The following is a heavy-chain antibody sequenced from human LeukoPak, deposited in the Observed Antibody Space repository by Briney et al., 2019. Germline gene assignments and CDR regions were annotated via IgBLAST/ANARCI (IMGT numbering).Heavy chain of an antibody. J-gene: IGHJ4*02. CDR2: ISGSGGST. CDR3: AKNGGRSWPAYYFAY. D-gene: IGHD6-13*01. CDR1: GFTFSSYA. V-gene: IGHV3-23*01. Sequence: PGGSLRLSCAASGFTFSSYAMSWVRQAPGKGLEWVSAISGSGGSTYYADSVKGRFTISRDNSKNTLYVQMNSLRAEDTDVYYCAKNGGRSWPAYYFAYWGQGTLVTVSS.